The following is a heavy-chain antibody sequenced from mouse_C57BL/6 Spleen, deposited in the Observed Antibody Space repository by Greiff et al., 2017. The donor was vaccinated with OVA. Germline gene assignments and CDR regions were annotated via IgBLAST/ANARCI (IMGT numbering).Heavy chain of an antibody. CDR1: GYTFTDYY. CDR2: INPNNGGT. Sequence: EVKLQQSGPELVQPGASVKISCKASGYTFTDYYMNWVKQSHGKSLEWIGDINPNNGGTSYNQKFKGKATLTVNKSSSTAYMELRSLTSEDSAVYYCARGDYFDYWGQGTTLTVSS. CDR3: ARGDYFDY. V-gene: IGHV1-26*01. J-gene: IGHJ2*01.